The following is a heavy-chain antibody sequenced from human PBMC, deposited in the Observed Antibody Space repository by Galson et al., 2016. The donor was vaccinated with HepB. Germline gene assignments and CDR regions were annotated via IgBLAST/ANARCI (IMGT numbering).Heavy chain of an antibody. J-gene: IGHJ5*02. CDR2: IDPSDSYT. Sequence: QSGAEVKKSGESLRISCKGSGYTFTNYWITWVRQRPGKGLEWMGRIDPSDSYTKYSPSFQGHVTISADKSINTAYMQWSSLEASDTAIYYCAREEGHSNGFNWFDPWGQGTLVTVSS. CDR1: GYTFTNYW. CDR3: AREEGHSNGFNWFDP. D-gene: IGHD5-18*01. V-gene: IGHV5-10-1*01.